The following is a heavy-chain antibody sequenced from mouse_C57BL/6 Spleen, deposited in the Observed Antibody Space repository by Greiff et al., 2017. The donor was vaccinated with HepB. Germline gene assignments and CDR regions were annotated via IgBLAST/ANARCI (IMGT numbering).Heavy chain of an antibody. D-gene: IGHD3-3*01. CDR2: ISSGSSTI. V-gene: IGHV5-17*01. CDR1: GFTFSDYG. CDR3: ARKAGTLDWYFDV. J-gene: IGHJ1*03. Sequence: EVKLVESGGGLVKPGGSLKLSCAASGFTFSDYGMHWVRQAPEKGLEWVAYISSGSSTIYYADTVKGRFTISRDNAKNTLFLQMTSLRSEDTAMYYCARKAGTLDWYFDVWGTGTTVTVSS.